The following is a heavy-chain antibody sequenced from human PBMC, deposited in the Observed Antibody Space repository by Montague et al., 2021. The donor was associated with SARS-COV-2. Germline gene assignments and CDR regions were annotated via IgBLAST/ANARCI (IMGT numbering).Heavy chain of an antibody. CDR2: VYTTGDT. J-gene: IGHJ6*02. D-gene: IGHD6-6*01. V-gene: IGHV4-61*02. Sequence: TLSLTCTVSGGSVNSGDYFWTWIRQPAGKRLEWIGRVYTTGDTNYNPSLKIRVTISVDTSQNQFSLKLTSVTAADTARYYSPSQRGELRFSSSSWGWRPESGDQQYYYCAMDVWGQGTTVTVSS. CDR3: PSQRGELRFSSSSWGWRPESGDQQYYYCAMDV. CDR1: GGSVNSGDYF.